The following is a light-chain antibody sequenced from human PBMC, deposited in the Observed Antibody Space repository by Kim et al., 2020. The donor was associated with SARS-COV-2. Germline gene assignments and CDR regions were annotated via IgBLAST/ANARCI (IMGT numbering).Light chain of an antibody. CDR2: GAS. V-gene: IGKV3-15*01. Sequence: EIEMTQSPATLSVSPGESVTLSCRASLTIDSDLAWYQQKPGQAPRLLIYGASTRATGIPARFSGSGSGTEFSLTIIGLQSEDFAIYYCQQYNNWPPYTCGQGTKLEI. J-gene: IGKJ2*01. CDR1: LTIDSD. CDR3: QQYNNWPPYT.